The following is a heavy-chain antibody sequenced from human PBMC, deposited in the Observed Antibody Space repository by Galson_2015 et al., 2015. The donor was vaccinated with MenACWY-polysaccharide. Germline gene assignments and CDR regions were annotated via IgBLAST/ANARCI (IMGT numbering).Heavy chain of an antibody. V-gene: IGHV4-59*08. CDR2: FHHTGRT. CDR1: GGSIYNYF. Sequence: ETLSLTCTVSGGSIYNYFWSWIRQPPGKGLELIGYFHHTGRTYYNPSLNSRVTLSVDTSRNQFSLKVNSVTATDTAVYYCAGTGGNGGGYWGPGTLVSVSS. J-gene: IGHJ4*02. CDR3: AGTGGNGGGY. D-gene: IGHD1-1*01.